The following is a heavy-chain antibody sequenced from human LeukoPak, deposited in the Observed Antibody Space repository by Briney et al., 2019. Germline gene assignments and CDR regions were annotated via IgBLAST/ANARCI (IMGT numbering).Heavy chain of an antibody. D-gene: IGHD6-13*01. CDR1: GYTFTSYG. CDR3: ARDKRQQLVRGDLFDY. J-gene: IGHJ4*02. CDR2: ISAYNGNT. V-gene: IGHV1-18*01. Sequence: ASVKVSCKASGYTFTSYGISWVRQAPGQGLEWMGWISAYNGNTNYAQKLQGRVTMTTDTSTSTAYMELRSLRSDDTAVYYCARDKRQQLVRGDLFDYWGQGTLVIVSS.